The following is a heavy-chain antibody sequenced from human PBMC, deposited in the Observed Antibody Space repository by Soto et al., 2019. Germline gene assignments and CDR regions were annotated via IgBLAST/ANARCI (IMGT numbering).Heavy chain of an antibody. V-gene: IGHV1-69*02. D-gene: IGHD3-10*01. CDR1: GDTFSFYT. Sequence: QVQLVQSGAELKKPGSSVKVSCKASGDTFSFYTINWVRQAPGLGLEWMGRVNPILSMSNYAQKFQGRVTMTADKSSSTAYMELRSLRSEDTAFYYFAKSYGSGYRAFDYWGQVALGTVSS. CDR3: AKSYGSGYRAFDY. CDR2: VNPILSMS. J-gene: IGHJ4*02.